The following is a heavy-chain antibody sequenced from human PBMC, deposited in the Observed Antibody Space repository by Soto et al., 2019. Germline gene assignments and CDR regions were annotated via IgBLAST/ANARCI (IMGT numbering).Heavy chain of an antibody. D-gene: IGHD2-15*01. J-gene: IGHJ4*02. CDR3: ASAKGYCSGGSCYESYFDY. CDR2: IKQDGSEK. CDR1: GFAFSSYW. Sequence: GGSLRLSCAASGFAFSSYWMNWVRQAPGKGLEWVANIKQDGSEKYYVDSVKGRFTISRDNAKNSLYLQMNSLRAEDTAVYYCASAKGYCSGGSCYESYFDYWGQGTLVTVSS. V-gene: IGHV3-7*01.